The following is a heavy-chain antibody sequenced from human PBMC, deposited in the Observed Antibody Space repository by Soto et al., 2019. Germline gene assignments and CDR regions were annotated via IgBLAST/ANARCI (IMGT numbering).Heavy chain of an antibody. J-gene: IGHJ4*02. Sequence: QVQLVESGGGVVQPGRSLRLSCAASGFTFNTYGIHWVRQAPGKGLEWVAVISYDGSNKYYADSVKGRFTISRDNSKNTLYLQMYSLRTEDTAVYYCVKCASEGRGPFDYWGQGTLVTVSS. CDR2: ISYDGSNK. CDR1: GFTFNTYG. V-gene: IGHV3-30*18. D-gene: IGHD3-10*01. CDR3: VKCASEGRGPFDY.